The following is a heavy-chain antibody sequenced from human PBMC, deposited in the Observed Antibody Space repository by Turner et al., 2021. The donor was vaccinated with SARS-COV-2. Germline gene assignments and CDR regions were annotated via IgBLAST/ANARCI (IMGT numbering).Heavy chain of an antibody. CDR2: TSYYGSNK. CDR3: AKQQGLYSNPMYYFDY. V-gene: IGHV3-30*18. D-gene: IGHD4-4*01. CDR1: GFTFRSYG. Sequence: QVQLVESGGGVVQRGRSLRLSWTASGFTFRSYGMHWVRQAPGKGLEWVAVTSYYGSNKYYADSVKGRFTISRDNSKNTLYLQMNSLRAEDTAVYYCAKQQGLYSNPMYYFDYWGQGTLVTVSS. J-gene: IGHJ4*02.